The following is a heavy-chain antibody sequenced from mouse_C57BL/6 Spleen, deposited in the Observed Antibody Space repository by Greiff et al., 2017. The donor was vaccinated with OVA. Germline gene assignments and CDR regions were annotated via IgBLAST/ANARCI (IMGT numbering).Heavy chain of an antibody. J-gene: IGHJ2*01. CDR1: GYTFTSYG. D-gene: IGHD2-4*01. CDR2: IYPRSGNT. Sequence: QVQLKQSGAELARPGASVKLSCKASGYTFTSYGISWVKQRTGQGLEWIGEIYPRSGNTYYNEKFKGKATLTADKSSSTAYMELRSLTSEDSAVYFCARRGAYDYDKVDYWGQGTTLTVSS. V-gene: IGHV1-81*01. CDR3: ARRGAYDYDKVDY.